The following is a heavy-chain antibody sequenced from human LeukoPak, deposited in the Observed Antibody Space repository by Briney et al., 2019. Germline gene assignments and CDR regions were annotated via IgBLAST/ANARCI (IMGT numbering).Heavy chain of an antibody. CDR2: ISWSGDGT. D-gene: IGHD3-16*01. Sequence: GGSLRLSCAASGFNFGEYGMSWVRQDPAKGLEWVSGISWSGDGTDYRDSVKGRFTISRDNAKNSLYPQMNNLRAEDTGLYYCARGGGYSDFWGQGTLVTVSS. CDR1: GFNFGEYG. CDR3: ARGGGYSDF. V-gene: IGHV3-20*04. J-gene: IGHJ4*02.